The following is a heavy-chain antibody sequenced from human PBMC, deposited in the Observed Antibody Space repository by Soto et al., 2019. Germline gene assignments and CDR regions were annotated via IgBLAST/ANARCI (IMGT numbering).Heavy chain of an antibody. Sequence: QVQLQQWGAGLLKPSETLSLTCAVYGGSFSGYYWSWIRQPPGKGLEWIGEINHSGSTNYNPSLKSRVTISVDTSKNQFSLKLSSVTAADTAVYYCARNIVTGVDYWGQGTLVTVSS. V-gene: IGHV4-34*01. D-gene: IGHD3-9*01. J-gene: IGHJ4*02. CDR3: ARNIVTGVDY. CDR1: GGSFSGYY. CDR2: INHSGST.